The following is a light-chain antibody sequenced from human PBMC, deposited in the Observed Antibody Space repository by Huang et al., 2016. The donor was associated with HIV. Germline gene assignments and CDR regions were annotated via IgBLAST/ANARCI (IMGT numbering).Light chain of an antibody. V-gene: IGKV3-11*01. CDR3: QQRSNRPLT. J-gene: IGKJ4*01. CDR2: DAA. CDR1: QRGNTF. Sequence: EIVLTQSPATLSLSPGERATLSCRASQRGNTFLAWYQQKPGQAPRLLIYDAANRATGIPARFSGSGSGTDFTLTISSLEPEDFAVYYCQQRSNRPLTFGGGTKVEIK.